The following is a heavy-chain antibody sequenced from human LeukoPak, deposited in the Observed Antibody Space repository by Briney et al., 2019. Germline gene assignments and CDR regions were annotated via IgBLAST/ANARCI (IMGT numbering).Heavy chain of an antibody. Sequence: GGSVRLSCAASGFTFSYYSMKWVRHAPGEGVEWVSYISSNGSNVYYADYVKGRFTISRDHAKNSLYLEINSLRAEDTAVYHCVRDYKSSDTPNFDYWGQGTLVTVSS. J-gene: IGHJ4*02. CDR3: VRDYKSSDTPNFDY. V-gene: IGHV3-48*01. CDR2: ISSNGSNV. CDR1: GFTFSYYS. D-gene: IGHD1-1*01.